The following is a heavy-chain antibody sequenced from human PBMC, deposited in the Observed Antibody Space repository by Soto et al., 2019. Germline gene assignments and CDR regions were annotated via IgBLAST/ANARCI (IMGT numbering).Heavy chain of an antibody. V-gene: IGHV1-18*01. J-gene: IGHJ6*02. CDR3: ASISGVDTAMAVYYYYGMDV. D-gene: IGHD5-18*01. CDR1: GYTFTSYG. CDR2: ISAYNGNT. Sequence: QVQLVQSGAEVKKPGASVKVSCKASGYTFTSYGISWVRQAPGQGLEWMGWISAYNGNTNYAQKLQGRVTMTTDTSTSTAYMELRSRRSDDTAVYYCASISGVDTAMAVYYYYGMDVWGQGTTVTVSS.